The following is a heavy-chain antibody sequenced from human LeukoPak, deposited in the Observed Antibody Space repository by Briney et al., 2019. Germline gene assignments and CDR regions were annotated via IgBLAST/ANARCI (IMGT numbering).Heavy chain of an antibody. CDR1: GFSFNNYW. CDR3: ARAQDTYNSLYFDY. J-gene: IGHJ4*02. Sequence: QPGGSLRLSCAGSGFSFNNYWMHWVRHAPGKGLVWVSRIHSDGRVTTYADSVKGRFTISKDSARNTLYLQMNTLRVEDTAVYYCARAQDTYNSLYFDYWGQGALVTVPS. CDR2: IHSDGRVT. V-gene: IGHV3-74*01. D-gene: IGHD5-24*01.